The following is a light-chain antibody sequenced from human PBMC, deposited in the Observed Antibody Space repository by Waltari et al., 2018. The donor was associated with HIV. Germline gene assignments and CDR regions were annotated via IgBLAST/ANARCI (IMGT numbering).Light chain of an antibody. Sequence: QSVLTQPPSTSGTTGQRVTISCSGSSSNIGSNAVYWYQQLPGTAPKLLIYRNNQRPSGVPDRFSGSKSGTSASLAISGLRSEDEADYYCAAWDDSLSGWVFGGGTKLTVL. J-gene: IGLJ3*02. CDR1: SSNIGSNA. CDR3: AAWDDSLSGWV. CDR2: RNN. V-gene: IGLV1-47*01.